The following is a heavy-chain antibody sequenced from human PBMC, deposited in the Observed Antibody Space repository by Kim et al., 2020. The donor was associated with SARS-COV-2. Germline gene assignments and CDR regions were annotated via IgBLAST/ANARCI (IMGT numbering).Heavy chain of an antibody. D-gene: IGHD3-22*01. J-gene: IGHJ3*02. CDR1: GGSISSSSYY. Sequence: SETLSLTCTVSGGSISSSSYYWGWIRQPPGKGLEWIGSIYYSGSTYYNPSLKSRVTISVDTAKNQFSLKLGSVTAADTAVYYCARDYSKTMIVHPVAFDIWGQGAMVTVST. V-gene: IGHV4-39*07. CDR2: IYYSGST. CDR3: ARDYSKTMIVHPVAFDI.